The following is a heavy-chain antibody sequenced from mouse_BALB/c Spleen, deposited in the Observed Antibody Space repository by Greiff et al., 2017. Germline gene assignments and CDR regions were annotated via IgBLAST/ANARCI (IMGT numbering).Heavy chain of an antibody. J-gene: IGHJ1*01. CDR1: GYTFTSYV. V-gene: IGHV1-14*01. Sequence: VQLQQSGPELVKPGASVKMSCKASGYTFTSYVMHWVKQKPGQGLEWIGYINPYNDGTKYNEKFKGKATLTSDKSSSTAYMELSSLTSEDSAVYYCARITTVVADWYFDVWGAGTTVTVSS. CDR3: ARITTVVADWYFDV. D-gene: IGHD1-1*01. CDR2: INPYNDGT.